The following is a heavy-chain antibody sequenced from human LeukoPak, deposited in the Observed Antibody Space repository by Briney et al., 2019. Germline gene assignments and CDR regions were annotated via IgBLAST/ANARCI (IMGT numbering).Heavy chain of an antibody. CDR2: INHSGST. CDR1: GGSFSGYY. V-gene: IGHV4-34*01. Sequence: SETLSLTCAVYGGSFSGYYWSWIRQPPGKGLEWIGEINHSGSTNYNPSLKSRVTISVDTSKNQFSLKLSSVTAADTAVYYCAMPWFDPWGQGTLVTVSS. J-gene: IGHJ5*02. CDR3: AMPWFDP.